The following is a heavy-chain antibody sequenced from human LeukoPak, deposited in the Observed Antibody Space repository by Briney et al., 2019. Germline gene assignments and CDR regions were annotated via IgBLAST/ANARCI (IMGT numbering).Heavy chain of an antibody. V-gene: IGHV4-34*01. J-gene: IGHJ3*02. CDR3: AGTIAATHGGAFDI. D-gene: IGHD6-25*01. Sequence: SETLSLTCGVYGGSFSGYYWSWIRQPPGKGLEWIGEINHSGSTNYNPSLKSRVTISVDTSKNQFSLKLSSVTAADTAVYYCAGTIAATHGGAFDIWGQGTMVTVSS. CDR2: INHSGST. CDR1: GGSFSGYY.